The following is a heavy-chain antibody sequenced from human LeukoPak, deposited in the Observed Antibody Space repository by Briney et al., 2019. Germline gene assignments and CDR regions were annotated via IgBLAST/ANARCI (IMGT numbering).Heavy chain of an antibody. D-gene: IGHD7-27*01. Sequence: PGGSLRLSCAGSGFTFSRYAVHWARQAPGKGLEWVGRIRNKGKSYTTDYAASVKGRFTISRDDSKNSLYLQMNSLKIEDTAVYYCARVNELGNHYYFDYWGQGILVTVSS. V-gene: IGHV3-72*01. J-gene: IGHJ4*02. CDR1: GFTFSRYA. CDR3: ARVNELGNHYYFDY. CDR2: IRNKGKSYTT.